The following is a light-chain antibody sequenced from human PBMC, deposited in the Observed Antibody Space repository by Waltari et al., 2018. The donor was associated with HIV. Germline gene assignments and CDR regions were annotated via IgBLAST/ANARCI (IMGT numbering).Light chain of an antibody. V-gene: IGLV2-8*01. Sequence: QHGLTQSRSACGLPGHSLTISCSASDRDFCVYTYVSWYQQHSDRPPKLIIFEVTKRPSGVPDRFSGSKSGNTASLFVSGLQPEDEATYFCSSFAGTHKLFGGGTKLTVL. J-gene: IGLJ2*01. CDR3: SSFAGTHKL. CDR2: EVT. CDR1: DRDFCVYTY.